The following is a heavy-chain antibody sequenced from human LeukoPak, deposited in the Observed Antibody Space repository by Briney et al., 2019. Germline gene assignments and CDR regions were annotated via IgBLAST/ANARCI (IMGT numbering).Heavy chain of an antibody. J-gene: IGHJ6*02. Sequence: SETLSLTCAVSGDSITTNKWWTWVRPPPGKGLEWIGAAYHTGITYYSPSLNSRVTISVDKSKNQFSLNLRSVTAADTAVYYCARDRDGMVFWGQGTTVTVSS. V-gene: IGHV4-4*02. CDR2: AYHTGIT. CDR1: GDSITTNKW. CDR3: ARDRDGMVF.